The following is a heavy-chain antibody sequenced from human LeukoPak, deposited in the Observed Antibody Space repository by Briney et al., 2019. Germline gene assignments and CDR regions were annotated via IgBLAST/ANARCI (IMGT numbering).Heavy chain of an antibody. CDR3: ARVASYGYQQQLVHYYYYYMDV. CDR2: INHSGST. V-gene: IGHV4-34*01. D-gene: IGHD5-18*01. Sequence: SETLSLTCAVYGGSFNDYYWSCISQPPRKGMEWIGEINHSGSTNYNPSLKSRVTISVDTSKKQFSLRLSSVTAADTAVYYCARVASYGYQQQLVHYYYYYMDVWGKGTTVTVSS. CDR1: GGSFNDYY. J-gene: IGHJ6*03.